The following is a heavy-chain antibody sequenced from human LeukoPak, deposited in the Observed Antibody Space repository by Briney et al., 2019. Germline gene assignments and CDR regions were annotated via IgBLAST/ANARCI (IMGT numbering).Heavy chain of an antibody. V-gene: IGHV3-21*01. CDR1: GSTFSSYS. CDR2: ISSSSTI. D-gene: IGHD6-13*01. CDR3: ARTATDTGEFDY. Sequence: PGGSLRLSCAASGSTFSSYSMNWVRQAPGKGLECVSSISSSSTIYYADSVKGRFTISRDDAKNSLYLQMNSLRAEDTAVYYCARTATDTGEFDYWGQGTLVTVSS. J-gene: IGHJ4*02.